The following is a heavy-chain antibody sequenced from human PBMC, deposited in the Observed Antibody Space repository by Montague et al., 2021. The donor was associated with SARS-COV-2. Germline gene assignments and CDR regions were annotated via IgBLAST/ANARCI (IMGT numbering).Heavy chain of an antibody. V-gene: IGHV4-31*03. J-gene: IGHJ6*02. CDR2: IFHTGRA. CDR3: ARVGRQQLVRLSGMDV. Sequence: TLSLSCTVSGTSIRSGGYYWTWIRQHPGKGLEWIGYIFHTGRAYYNPSLETRVNISVDTSKNQFSLKLSSVTAADTAVYYCARVGRQQLVRLSGMDVWGQGTTVTVSS. CDR1: GTSIRSGGYY. D-gene: IGHD6-13*01.